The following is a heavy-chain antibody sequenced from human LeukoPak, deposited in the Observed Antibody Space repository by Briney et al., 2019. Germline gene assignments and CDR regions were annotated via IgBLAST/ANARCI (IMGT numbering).Heavy chain of an antibody. V-gene: IGHV4-59*08. CDR3: ARLGSTFDI. CDR2: IFYSGGS. D-gene: IGHD2-2*01. Sequence: KPSETLSLTCTVSGGSISSYYWTWIRHPPGKGLEWIGYIFYSGGSNYNPSLKSRVTISVDTSKNHFSLKLSSVTAADTAVYYCARLGSTFDIWGQGTMVTVSS. CDR1: GGSISSYY. J-gene: IGHJ3*02.